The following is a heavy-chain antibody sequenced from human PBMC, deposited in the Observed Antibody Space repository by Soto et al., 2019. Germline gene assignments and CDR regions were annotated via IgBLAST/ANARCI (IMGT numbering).Heavy chain of an antibody. CDR3: AKGNSNYYYYYGMDV. V-gene: IGHV3-30*18. CDR2: ISYDGSNK. D-gene: IGHD4-4*01. Sequence: PGGSLRLSCAASGFTFSSYGMHWVRQAPGKGLEWVAVISYDGSNKYYADSMKGRFTISRDNSKNTLYLQMNSLRAEDTAVYYCAKGNSNYYYYYGMDVWGQGTTVTVSS. CDR1: GFTFSSYG. J-gene: IGHJ6*02.